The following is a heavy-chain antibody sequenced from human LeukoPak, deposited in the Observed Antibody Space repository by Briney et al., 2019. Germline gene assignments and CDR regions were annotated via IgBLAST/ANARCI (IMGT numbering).Heavy chain of an antibody. CDR1: GFTFSTSA. CDR3: AKDEGGRRERITIFGVVTQPYYYYGMDV. V-gene: IGHV3-23*01. J-gene: IGHJ6*02. CDR2: ISGSGGST. Sequence: PGGSLRLSCAASGFTFSTSATGWVRQAPGKGLEWVSAISGSGGSTYYADSVKGRFTISRDNSKNTLYLQMNSLRAEDTAVYYCAKDEGGRRERITIFGVVTQPYYYYGMDVWGQGTTVTVSS. D-gene: IGHD3-3*01.